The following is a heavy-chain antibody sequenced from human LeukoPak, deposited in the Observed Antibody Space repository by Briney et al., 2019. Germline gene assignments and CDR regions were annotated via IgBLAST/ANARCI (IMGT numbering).Heavy chain of an antibody. CDR1: GFTFSSYA. Sequence: GGSLRLSCAASGFTFSSYAMSWVRQAPGKGLERVSVVGASGTTHYTDPVKGRFTISRDNSKNTVSLQMNNLRAEDTAIYYCASRDPCSGDICYGLRYWGQGTLVTVST. CDR2: VGASGTT. D-gene: IGHD2-15*01. V-gene: IGHV3-23*01. CDR3: ASRDPCSGDICYGLRY. J-gene: IGHJ4*02.